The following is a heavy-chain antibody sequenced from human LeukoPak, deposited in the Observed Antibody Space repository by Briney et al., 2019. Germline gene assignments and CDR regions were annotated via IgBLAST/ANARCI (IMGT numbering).Heavy chain of an antibody. D-gene: IGHD6-13*01. CDR3: ARVAQQLVPTHFDY. J-gene: IGHJ4*02. Sequence: ASVKVSRKASGYTFTGCYMHWVRQAPGQGLEWMGWINPNSGGTNYAQKFQGRVTMTRDTSISTAYMELSRLRSDDTAVYYCARVAQQLVPTHFDYWGQGTLVTVSS. CDR2: INPNSGGT. V-gene: IGHV1-2*02. CDR1: GYTFTGCY.